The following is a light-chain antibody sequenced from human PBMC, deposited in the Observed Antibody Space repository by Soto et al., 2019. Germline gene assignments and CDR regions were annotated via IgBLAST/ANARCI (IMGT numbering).Light chain of an antibody. CDR1: QSVSSR. V-gene: IGKV3-15*01. CDR2: DAS. J-gene: IGKJ1*01. Sequence: EIVMTQSPATLSVSPGERATLSCRASQSVSSRLAWYQQKRGQAPRLLIYDASTRATGIPARFSGSGSGTEFNLTISNLQSEDFAIYYCRYYNNGPPETFGQVTKLDIK. CDR3: RYYNNGPPET.